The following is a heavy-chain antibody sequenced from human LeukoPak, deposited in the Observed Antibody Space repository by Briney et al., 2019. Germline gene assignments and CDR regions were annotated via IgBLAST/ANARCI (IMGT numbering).Heavy chain of an antibody. V-gene: IGHV5-51*01. CDR2: IYPGDSDT. J-gene: IGHJ6*03. CDR1: RYSFTSYW. CDR3: ARRGKQLGNYYYYYMDV. D-gene: IGHD6-13*01. Sequence: GESLKISCKGSRYSFTSYWIGWVRQMPGKGLEWMGIIYPGDSDTRYSPSFQGQVTISADKSISTAYLQWSSLKASDTAMYYCARRGKQLGNYYYYYMDVWGKGTTVTVSS.